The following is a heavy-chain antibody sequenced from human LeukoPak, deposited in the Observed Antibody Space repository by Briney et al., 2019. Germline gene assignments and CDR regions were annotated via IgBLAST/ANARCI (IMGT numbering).Heavy chain of an antibody. CDR1: GHTFTGYY. Sequence: ASVKVSCKASGHTFTGYYMHWVRQAPGQGLEWMGWINPNSGGTNYAQKLQGRVTMTRDTSISTAYMELSRLRSDDTAVYYCARGRSVTIFGVVDYWGQGTLVTVSS. V-gene: IGHV1-2*02. CDR2: INPNSGGT. D-gene: IGHD3-3*01. J-gene: IGHJ4*02. CDR3: ARGRSVTIFGVVDY.